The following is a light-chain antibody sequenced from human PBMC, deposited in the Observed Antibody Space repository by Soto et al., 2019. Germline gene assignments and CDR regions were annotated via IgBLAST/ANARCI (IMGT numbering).Light chain of an antibody. Sequence: EVVLTQSPGTLSLSPGDRATVSCRASQTVHSSFFAWYQQKGGQAPRLLIYGTSNRAAGIPDRFSGHGSGTEFTLTIDGLEPEDFAMYFCQQHGGSPPYTFGRGTRVEI. V-gene: IGKV3-20*01. J-gene: IGKJ2*01. CDR2: GTS. CDR1: QTVHSSF. CDR3: QQHGGSPPYT.